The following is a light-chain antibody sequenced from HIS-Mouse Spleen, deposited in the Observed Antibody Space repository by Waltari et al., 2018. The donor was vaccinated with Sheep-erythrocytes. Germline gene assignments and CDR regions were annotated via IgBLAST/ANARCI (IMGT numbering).Light chain of an antibody. CDR3: CSYAGSYNHV. J-gene: IGLJ1*01. Sequence: QSALTQPRSVSGSPGQSVTISCTGTSSYVGGYTYLSWYQQHPGKAPKLMIYDVSKRPSGVPDRFSGSKSGNTASLTISGLQAEDEADYYCCSYAGSYNHVFATGTKVTVL. V-gene: IGLV2-11*01. CDR2: DVS. CDR1: SSYVGGYTY.